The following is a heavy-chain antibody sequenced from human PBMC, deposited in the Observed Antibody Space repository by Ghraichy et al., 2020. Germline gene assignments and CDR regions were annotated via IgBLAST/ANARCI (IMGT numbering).Heavy chain of an antibody. D-gene: IGHD2-15*01. V-gene: IGHV4-30-2*01. J-gene: IGHJ5*02. CDR2: IYHSGST. CDR3: ARGEVYCSGGSCYSFSVWFDP. CDR1: GGSISSGGYS. Sequence: SQTPSLTCAVSGGSISSGGYSWSWIRQPPGKGLEWIGYIYHSGSTYYNPSLKSRVTISVDRSKNQFSLKLSSVTAADTAVYYCARGEVYCSGGSCYSFSVWFDPWGQGTLVTVSS.